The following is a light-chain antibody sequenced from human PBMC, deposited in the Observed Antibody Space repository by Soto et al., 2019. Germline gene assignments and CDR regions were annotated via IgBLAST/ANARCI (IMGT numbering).Light chain of an antibody. J-gene: IGLJ1*01. Sequence: QSVLTQPPSVSGAPGQRVTISCTGSSANIGAPYDVHWYQHLPGRAPKLLIYGSTNRPSGVPDRFSGSKSGTSASLAITGLQAEDEADYYCQSYDSSLSGDIFGPGTKLTVL. V-gene: IGLV1-40*01. CDR2: GST. CDR3: QSYDSSLSGDI. CDR1: SANIGAPYD.